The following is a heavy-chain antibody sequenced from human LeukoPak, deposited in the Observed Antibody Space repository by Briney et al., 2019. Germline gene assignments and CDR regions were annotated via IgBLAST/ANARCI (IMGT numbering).Heavy chain of an antibody. J-gene: IGHJ6*03. Sequence: WGSLRLSCAASGFTFSSYWMSWVRQAPGKGLEWVANIKQDGSEKYYVDSVKGRFTISRDNAKNSLYLQMNSLRAEDTAVYYCARQVSYSSGWYGGYYYYYMDVWGKGTTVTVSS. D-gene: IGHD6-19*01. CDR1: GFTFSSYW. CDR3: ARQVSYSSGWYGGYYYYYMDV. V-gene: IGHV3-7*01. CDR2: IKQDGSEK.